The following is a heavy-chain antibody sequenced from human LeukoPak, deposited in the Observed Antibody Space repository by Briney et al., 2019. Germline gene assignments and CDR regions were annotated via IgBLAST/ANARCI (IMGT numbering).Heavy chain of an antibody. Sequence: SVKVSCTASGGTFSSYAISWVRQAPGQGLEWMGGIIPIFGTANYAQKFQGRVTITADKSTSTAYMELSSLRSEDTAVYYCARDGSVLRCGSGSYCPGSNWFDPWGQGTLVTVSS. D-gene: IGHD3-10*01. V-gene: IGHV1-69*06. CDR1: GGTFSSYA. J-gene: IGHJ5*02. CDR3: ARDGSVLRCGSGSYCPGSNWFDP. CDR2: IIPIFGTA.